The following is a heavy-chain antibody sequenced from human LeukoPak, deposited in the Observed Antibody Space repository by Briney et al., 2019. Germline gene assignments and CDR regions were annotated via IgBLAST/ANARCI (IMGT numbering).Heavy chain of an antibody. CDR3: ARHFGYSGYDGDY. CDR2: IYPGDSDI. CDR1: GYTFTKYW. D-gene: IGHD5-12*01. Sequence: GESLKISCKGSGYTFTKYWIAWVRQMPGKGLGWVGIIYPGDSDIRYSPSFRGQVTISVDKSSTTAYLQWTSLKASDTAMYYCARHFGYSGYDGDYWGQGTLVTVSS. J-gene: IGHJ4*02. V-gene: IGHV5-51*01.